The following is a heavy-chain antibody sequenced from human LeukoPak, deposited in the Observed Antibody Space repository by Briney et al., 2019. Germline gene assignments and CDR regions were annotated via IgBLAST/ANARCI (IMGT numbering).Heavy chain of an antibody. J-gene: IGHJ4*02. D-gene: IGHD1-14*01. Sequence: PGGSLSLSCAASGFTFSSFAMSWVRQAPGKGLDWVSGISGSGSSTSYADSVKGRFTTSRDNSKNTLYLEMNRLRAEDTGVYYCATNQTAGGHRFDYWGQGTLVTVSS. CDR3: ATNQTAGGHRFDY. V-gene: IGHV3-23*01. CDR2: ISGSGSST. CDR1: GFTFSSFA.